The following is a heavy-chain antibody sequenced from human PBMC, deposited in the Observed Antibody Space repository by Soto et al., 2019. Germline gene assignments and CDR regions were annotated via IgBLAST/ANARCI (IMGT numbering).Heavy chain of an antibody. D-gene: IGHD6-19*01. V-gene: IGHV3-23*01. CDR1: GFTFSTYG. J-gene: IGHJ4*02. CDR3: ARLGMSVAGSDS. Sequence: EVQLLESGGGLVQPGGSLRLSCAASGFTFSTYGMIWVRQAPGKGLEWVSATTGSGNPTYYADSVRGRFIISRDNSKNTLYLQMNSLTAEDTAVYYCARLGMSVAGSDSWGQGTLVTVAS. CDR2: TTGSGNPT.